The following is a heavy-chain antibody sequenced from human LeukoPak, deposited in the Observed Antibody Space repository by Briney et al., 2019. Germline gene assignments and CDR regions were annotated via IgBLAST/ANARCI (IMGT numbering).Heavy chain of an antibody. D-gene: IGHD2-15*01. CDR2: ISSSGSTI. CDR3: ATKVTIVVVVAPWRY. V-gene: IGHV3-48*03. J-gene: IGHJ4*02. Sequence: GGSLRLSCAASGFTFSSYEMNWVRQAPGKGLEWVSYISSSGSTIYYADSVKGRFTISRDNAKNSLYPQMNSLRAEDTAVYYCATKVTIVVVVAPWRYWGQGTLVTVSS. CDR1: GFTFSSYE.